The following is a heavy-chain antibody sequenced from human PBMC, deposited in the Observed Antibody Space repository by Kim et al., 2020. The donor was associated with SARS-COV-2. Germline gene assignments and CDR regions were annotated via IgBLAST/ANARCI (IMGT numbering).Heavy chain of an antibody. D-gene: IGHD6-19*01. V-gene: IGHV4-34*01. CDR2: INHSGST. CDR3: ATGQWLVKFDY. Sequence: SETLSLTCAVYGGSYSGYYWSWIRQPPGKGLEWIGEINHSGSTNYNPSLKSRVTISVDTSKNQFSLKLSSVTAADTAVYYCATGQWLVKFDYWGQGTLVTVSS. CDR1: GGSYSGYY. J-gene: IGHJ4*02.